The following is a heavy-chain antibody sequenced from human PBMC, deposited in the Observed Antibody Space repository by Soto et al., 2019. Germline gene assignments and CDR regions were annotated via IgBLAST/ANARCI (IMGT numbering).Heavy chain of an antibody. D-gene: IGHD3-3*01. CDR3: ATVKSRNSPAARFLGLDY. Sequence: SVKVSCKASGGTFSSYAISWVRQAPGQGLEWMGGIIPIFGTANYAQKFQGRVTITADKSTSTAYMELSSLRSEDTAVHYCATVKSRNSPAARFLGLDYWGQGTLVTVS. CDR1: GGTFSSYA. CDR2: IIPIFGTA. V-gene: IGHV1-69*06. J-gene: IGHJ4*02.